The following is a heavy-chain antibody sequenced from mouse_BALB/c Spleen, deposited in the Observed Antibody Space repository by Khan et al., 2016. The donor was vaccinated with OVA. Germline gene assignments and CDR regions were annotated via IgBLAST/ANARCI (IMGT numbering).Heavy chain of an antibody. J-gene: IGHJ4*01. V-gene: IGHV2-6-5*01. CDR2: IWGGGST. CDR3: AKGVWSYYYTLDY. Sequence: QVQLKESGPGLVAPSQNLSITCTVSGFSLSDYGVSWIRQPPGKGLEWLGVIWGGGSTYYNSALRSRLSISKDNSKSHVFLEMRSLQSDDTAMFYCAKGVWSYYYTLDYWGQGTSVTVSS. CDR1: GFSLSDYG.